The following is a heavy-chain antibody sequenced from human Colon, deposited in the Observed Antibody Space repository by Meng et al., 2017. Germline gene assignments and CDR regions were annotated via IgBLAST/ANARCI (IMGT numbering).Heavy chain of an antibody. V-gene: IGHV3-23*01. Sequence: VQLLESGGGLVQPGGSLRLSCAASGFIFSNYVMSWVRQAPGKGLEWVSSISGSGGSTYYADSVKGRFTISRDNSKKTLYLQMNSLRAEDTAVYYCAKPRGAGSWGRGTLVTVSS. CDR1: GFIFSNYV. CDR3: AKPRGAGS. J-gene: IGHJ5*02. CDR2: ISGSGGST. D-gene: IGHD6-19*01.